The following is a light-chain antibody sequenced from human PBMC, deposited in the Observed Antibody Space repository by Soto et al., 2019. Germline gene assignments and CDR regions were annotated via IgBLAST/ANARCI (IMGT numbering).Light chain of an antibody. CDR2: KAS. CDR1: HLISSW. J-gene: IGKJ1*01. CDR3: QQYGSSPPVT. Sequence: QMPQYPSTLSASLGDSFTVSCLSSHLISSWLAWYQQKPGKAPRLLIYKASTLESGVPSRFSGSGSGTDFTLTISRLEPEDFAVYYCQQYGSSPPVTFGQGTKVAI. V-gene: IGKV1-5*03.